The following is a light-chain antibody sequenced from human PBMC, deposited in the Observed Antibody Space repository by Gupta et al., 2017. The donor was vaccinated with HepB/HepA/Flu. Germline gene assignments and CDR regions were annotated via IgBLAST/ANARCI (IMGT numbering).Light chain of an antibody. Sequence: DIVMTQSPDSLAGSLGERATINCKSSQRVFYTINNKNYLVWYQQKPGQPPKLLINWASIRESGVPDRFSGSGSGTDCTRTISSLQAEDVAVYYCQQHYSDPPSFGPGTQVDIK. CDR3: QQHYSDPPS. J-gene: IGKJ3*01. V-gene: IGKV4-1*01. CDR1: QRVFYTINNKNY. CDR2: WAS.